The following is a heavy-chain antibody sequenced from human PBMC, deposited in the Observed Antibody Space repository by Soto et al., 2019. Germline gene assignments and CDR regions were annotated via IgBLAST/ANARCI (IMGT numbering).Heavy chain of an antibody. V-gene: IGHV5-10-1*01. J-gene: IGHJ3*02. CDR1: GYSFTSYW. Sequence: LKISCKGSGYSFTSYWISWVRQMPGKGLEWMGRIDPSDSYTNYSPSFQGHVTISADKSISTAYLQWSSLKASDTAMYYCARSLDDSSGYYPNDAFDIWGQGTMVTV. CDR3: ARSLDDSSGYYPNDAFDI. CDR2: IDPSDSYT. D-gene: IGHD3-22*01.